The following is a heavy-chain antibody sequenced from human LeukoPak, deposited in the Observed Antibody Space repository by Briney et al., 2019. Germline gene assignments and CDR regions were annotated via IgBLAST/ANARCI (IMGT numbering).Heavy chain of an antibody. CDR1: GYSFTSYW. Sequence: GESLKISCKGSGYSFTSYWIGWVRQMPGKGLEWMGIIYPGDSDTRYSPSFQGQVTISADKSISTAYLQWSSLKASDTAMYYCAIAYRGVFWGGSLFDYWGQGTLVTVSS. V-gene: IGHV5-51*01. CDR2: IYPGDSDT. CDR3: AIAYRGVFWGGSLFDY. J-gene: IGHJ4*02. D-gene: IGHD1-26*01.